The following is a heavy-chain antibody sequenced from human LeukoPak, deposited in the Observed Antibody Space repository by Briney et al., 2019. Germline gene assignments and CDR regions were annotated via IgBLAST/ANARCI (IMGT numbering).Heavy chain of an antibody. J-gene: IGHJ6*03. CDR3: AKAMEYGYYYYYYMDV. CDR2: ISGSGGST. D-gene: IGHD2/OR15-2a*01. Sequence: GGSLRLSCAASGFTFSSYAMSWVRQAPGKGLEWVSAISGSGGSTYYADSVKGRFTISRDNSKNTLYLQMNSLRAEDTAVHYCAKAMEYGYYYYYYMDVWGKGTTVTVSS. V-gene: IGHV3-23*01. CDR1: GFTFSSYA.